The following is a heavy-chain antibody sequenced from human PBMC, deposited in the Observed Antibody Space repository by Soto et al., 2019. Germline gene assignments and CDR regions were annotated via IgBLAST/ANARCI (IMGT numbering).Heavy chain of an antibody. CDR3: ARDQARAWSFQLDF. Sequence: PGGSLRLSCAASGFTFRRYWMYWVRQAPGKGLVWVARIYTDGSSTSYADSVKGRFTISRDNAENMLYLQMDSLRAEDTGVYFWARDQARAWSFQLDFRGRGTLVTVSS. D-gene: IGHD6-6*01. V-gene: IGHV3-74*01. CDR2: IYTDGSST. J-gene: IGHJ4*02. CDR1: GFTFRRYW.